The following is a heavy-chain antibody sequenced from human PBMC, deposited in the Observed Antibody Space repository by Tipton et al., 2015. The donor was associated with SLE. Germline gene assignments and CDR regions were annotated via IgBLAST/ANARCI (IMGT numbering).Heavy chain of an antibody. V-gene: IGHV3-11*04. CDR1: GGSISSSS. D-gene: IGHD4-23*01. CDR3: AREGYGGNPYYYYYMDV. J-gene: IGHJ6*03. CDR2: ISSSSSTI. Sequence: LSLTCTVSGGSISSSSYYWGWIRQPPGKGLEWVSYISSSSSTIYYADSVKGRFTISRDNAKNSLYLQMNSLRAEDTAVYYCAREGYGGNPYYYYYMDVWGKGTTVTVSS.